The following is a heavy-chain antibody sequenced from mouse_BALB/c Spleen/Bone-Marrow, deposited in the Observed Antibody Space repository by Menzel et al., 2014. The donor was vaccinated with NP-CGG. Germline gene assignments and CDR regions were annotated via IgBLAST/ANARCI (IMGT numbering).Heavy chain of an antibody. CDR1: GYSITSFYS. CDR3: ARSDYYDWAY. J-gene: IGHJ3*01. CDR2: INYSGST. Sequence: DVQLQESGPDLVKPSQSLSLTCTVTGYSITSFYSWHWIRQFPGNKLEWMGYINYSGSTNYNPSLKSRISFTRDTSKNQFFLQLNSVTTEDTATYYCARSDYYDWAYWGQGTLVTVSA. D-gene: IGHD2-4*01. V-gene: IGHV3-1*02.